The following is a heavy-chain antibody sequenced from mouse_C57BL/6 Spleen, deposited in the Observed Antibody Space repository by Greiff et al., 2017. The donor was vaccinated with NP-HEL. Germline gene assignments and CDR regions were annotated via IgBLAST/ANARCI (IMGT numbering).Heavy chain of an antibody. V-gene: IGHV1-55*01. J-gene: IGHJ3*01. CDR1: GYTFTSYW. Sequence: QVQLQQPGAELVKPGASVKMSCKASGYTFTSYWITWVKQRPGQGLEWIGDIYPGSGSANYNEKFKSKATLTVDTSSSTAYMQLSSLTSEDSAVYYCARSDYYGGGFAYWGQGTLVTVSA. D-gene: IGHD1-1*01. CDR3: ARSDYYGGGFAY. CDR2: IYPGSGSA.